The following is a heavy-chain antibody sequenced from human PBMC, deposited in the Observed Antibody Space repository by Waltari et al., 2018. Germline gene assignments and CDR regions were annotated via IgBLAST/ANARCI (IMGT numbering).Heavy chain of an antibody. D-gene: IGHD3-22*01. CDR3: AKDPTYYYDSTGWGQ. CDR2: ISSSGKDT. V-gene: IGHV3-23*01. J-gene: IGHJ4*02. Sequence: EVQLLESGGGLVQPGGSLRLSCAVSGFTFSNFAMSWVRQAPGKGLEWVELISSSGKDTIDAESVKGRFSSTRDNSKDTLYVQMNSLRADDTAIYYCAKDPTYYYDSTGWGQWGPGTLVTVSS. CDR1: GFTFSNFA.